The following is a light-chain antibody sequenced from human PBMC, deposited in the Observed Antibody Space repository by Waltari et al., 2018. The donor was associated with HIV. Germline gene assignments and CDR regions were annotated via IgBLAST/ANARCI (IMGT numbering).Light chain of an antibody. J-gene: IGKJ1*01. CDR2: DAS. Sequence: DIQMTQSPSSLSASVGDSVTITCQASQDISNCLNWYQQKPGEAPKLLIYDASNLQSGVPSRFSGSGSGTDFTLTISSLQPEDFATYYCQQFHSYPRTFGQGTKVEIK. V-gene: IGKV1-33*01. CDR1: QDISNC. CDR3: QQFHSYPRT.